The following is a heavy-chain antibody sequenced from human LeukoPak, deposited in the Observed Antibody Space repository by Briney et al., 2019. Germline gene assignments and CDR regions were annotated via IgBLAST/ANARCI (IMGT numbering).Heavy chain of an antibody. CDR3: ARIDGYNWPPWAFNI. D-gene: IGHD5-24*01. CDR2: IFSNDEK. V-gene: IGHV2-26*01. CDR1: GGSISRSDYY. Sequence: ETLSLTCSVSGGSISRSDYYWSWIRQPPGKALEWLAHIFSNDEKSYSTSLKSRLTISKDTSKSQVVLTMTNMDPVDTATYYCARIDGYNWPPWAFNIWGQGTMVTVSS. J-gene: IGHJ3*02.